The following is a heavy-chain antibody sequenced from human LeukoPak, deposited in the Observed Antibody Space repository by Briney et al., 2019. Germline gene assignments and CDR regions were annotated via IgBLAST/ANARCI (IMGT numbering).Heavy chain of an antibody. CDR1: GFTFSNYW. CDR2: INGDGSST. CDR3: SRGNYNGLNDL. Sequence: HPGGSLRLSCAASGFTFSNYWMHWVRQAPGKGPVWVSRINGDGSSTTYADSVKGRFTMSKDNAKNTLYLQMSSLSAEDTAVYYCSRGNYNGLNDLWGQGTLVTVSS. V-gene: IGHV3-74*01. D-gene: IGHD3-10*01. J-gene: IGHJ5*02.